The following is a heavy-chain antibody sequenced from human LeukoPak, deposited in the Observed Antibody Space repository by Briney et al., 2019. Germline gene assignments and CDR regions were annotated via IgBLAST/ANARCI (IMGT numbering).Heavy chain of an antibody. CDR2: INPNSGGT. Sequence: GASVKVSCKASGYTFTGYYMHWVRQAPGQGLEWMGRINPNSGGTNYAQKFQGRVTMTRDTSISTAYMELSRLRSEDTAVYYCARVSSGYDLLHWGQGTLVTVSS. D-gene: IGHD5-12*01. J-gene: IGHJ4*02. CDR1: GYTFTGYY. CDR3: ARVSSGYDLLH. V-gene: IGHV1-2*06.